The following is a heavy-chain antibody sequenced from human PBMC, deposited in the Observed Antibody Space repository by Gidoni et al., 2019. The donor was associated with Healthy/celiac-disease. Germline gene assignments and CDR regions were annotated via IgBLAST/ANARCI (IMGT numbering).Heavy chain of an antibody. Sequence: QLQLQESGPGLVKPSETLSLTCTVSGGSISSSSYYWGWIRQPPGKGLEWIGSIYYSGSTYYNPSLKSRVTISVDTSKNQFSLKLSSVTAADTAVYYCARQDIYTRPGFDPWGQGTLVTVSS. D-gene: IGHD4-4*01. CDR2: IYYSGST. V-gene: IGHV4-39*01. CDR3: ARQDIYTRPGFDP. CDR1: GGSISSSSYY. J-gene: IGHJ5*02.